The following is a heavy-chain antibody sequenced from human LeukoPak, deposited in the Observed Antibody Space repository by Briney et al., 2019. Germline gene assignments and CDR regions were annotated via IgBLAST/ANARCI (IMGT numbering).Heavy chain of an antibody. CDR1: GFTFSDFG. J-gene: IGHJ4*02. CDR3: ARDATPTQLWFRGSFDY. CDR2: ISSSSLSI. V-gene: IGHV3-48*01. Sequence: GGSLRLPCVASGFTFSDFGMTWVRQAPGKGLEWVSYISSSSLSIYYADSVKGRFTISRDNARNSLYLQMNSLRAEDTAMYYCARDATPTQLWFRGSFDYWGLGALVTVAS. D-gene: IGHD5-18*01.